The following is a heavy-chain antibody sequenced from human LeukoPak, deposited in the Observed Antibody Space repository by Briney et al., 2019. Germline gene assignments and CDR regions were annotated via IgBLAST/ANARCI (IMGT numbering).Heavy chain of an antibody. Sequence: GGSLRLSCAASGFTFSSYSMNWVRQDPGEGLEWVSYISSSSSTIYYADSVKGRFTISRDNAKNSLYLQMNSLRAEDTAVYYCAKAAGGSFDYWGQGTLVTVSS. CDR2: ISSSSSTI. J-gene: IGHJ4*02. V-gene: IGHV3-48*01. CDR3: AKAAGGSFDY. D-gene: IGHD3-16*01. CDR1: GFTFSSYS.